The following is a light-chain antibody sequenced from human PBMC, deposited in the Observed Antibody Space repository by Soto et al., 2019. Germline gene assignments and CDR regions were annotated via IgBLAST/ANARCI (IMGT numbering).Light chain of an antibody. CDR1: QSISNY. V-gene: IGKV1-39*01. J-gene: IGKJ5*01. CDR3: QQSYSTPIT. CDR2: AAS. Sequence: DVQMTQYPSSLSASVGDRVTITCRASQSISNYLNWYQQKPGKAPKVLIYAASNLQSGVPSRFSGSGSGTDFTLTISSLQPEDFATYYCQQSYSTPITFGQGTRLEIK.